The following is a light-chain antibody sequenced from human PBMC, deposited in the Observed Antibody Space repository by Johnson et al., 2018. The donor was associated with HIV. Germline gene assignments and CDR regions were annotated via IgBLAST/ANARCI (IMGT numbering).Light chain of an antibody. Sequence: SVLTQPPSVSAAPGQKVTISCSGSSSKIGNNYVSWYQQLPGTAPKLLIYENNKRPSGIPDRFSGSKSGTSATLDITGLQTGDEADYYCGTWDSSLGAWVFGTGTKVTVL. V-gene: IGLV1-51*02. CDR1: SSKIGNNY. J-gene: IGLJ1*01. CDR3: GTWDSSLGAWV. CDR2: ENN.